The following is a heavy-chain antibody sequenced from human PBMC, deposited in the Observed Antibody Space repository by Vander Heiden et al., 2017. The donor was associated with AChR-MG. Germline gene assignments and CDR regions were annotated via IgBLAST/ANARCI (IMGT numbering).Heavy chain of an antibody. CDR3: ARAYSY. CDR1: GFTFSTYG. Sequence: EVHLVESGGGLVKPGGSLRLSCAASGFTFSTYGMNWVRQAPGKGLEWVSSITSTSSYMYYADSVKGRFTVSRDNANNSLYLQMNSLTTEDTAVYYCARAYSYWGQGTLVTVSS. CDR2: ITSTSSYM. J-gene: IGHJ4*02. V-gene: IGHV3-21*01. D-gene: IGHD2-15*01.